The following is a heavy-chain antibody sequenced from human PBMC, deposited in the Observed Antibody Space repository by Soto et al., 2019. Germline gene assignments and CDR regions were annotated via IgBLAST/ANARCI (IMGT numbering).Heavy chain of an antibody. CDR1: GFTFSNAW. D-gene: IGHD3-22*01. Sequence: EVQLVESGGGLVQPGGSLRLSCAASGFTFSNAWMNWVRQAPGKGLEWVGRIKSKTDGGTTDYAAPVKGRFTISRDDSKNTLYLQMNSLKTEDTAVYDCTTDLEYYYDSSGYYYFDYWGQGTLVTVSS. J-gene: IGHJ4*02. CDR2: IKSKTDGGTT. V-gene: IGHV3-15*07. CDR3: TTDLEYYYDSSGYYYFDY.